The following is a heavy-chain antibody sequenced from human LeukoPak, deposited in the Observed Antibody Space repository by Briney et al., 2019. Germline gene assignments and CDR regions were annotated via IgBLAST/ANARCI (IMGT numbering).Heavy chain of an antibody. CDR1: GGSISSSSYY. Sequence: SETLSLTCTVSGGSISSSSYYWGWIRQPPGKGLEWIGSIYYSGSTNYNPSLKSRVTISVDTSKNQFSLKLSSVTAADTAVYYCASASPTYYYDSSAQFDYWGQGTLVTVSS. J-gene: IGHJ4*02. D-gene: IGHD3-22*01. V-gene: IGHV4-39*07. CDR3: ASASPTYYYDSSAQFDY. CDR2: IYYSGST.